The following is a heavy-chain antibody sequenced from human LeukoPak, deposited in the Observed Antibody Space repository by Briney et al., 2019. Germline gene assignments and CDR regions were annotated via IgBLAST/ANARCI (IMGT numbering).Heavy chain of an antibody. CDR1: GGTFSSYA. Sequence: SVKVSCKVSGGTFSSYAISWLRQAPGQGLEWMGRIIPIFGTANYAQKFQGRVTITTDESTSTAYMELSSLRSEDTAVYYCARDLGIAAAEYYFDYWGQGTLVTVSS. CDR3: ARDLGIAAAEYYFDY. V-gene: IGHV1-69*05. CDR2: IIPIFGTA. D-gene: IGHD6-13*01. J-gene: IGHJ4*02.